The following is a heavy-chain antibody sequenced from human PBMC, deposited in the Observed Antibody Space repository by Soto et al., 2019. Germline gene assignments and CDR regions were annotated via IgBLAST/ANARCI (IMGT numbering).Heavy chain of an antibody. J-gene: IGHJ4*02. V-gene: IGHV3-30*18. CDR1: GFTFRNYA. D-gene: IGHD3-22*01. CDR3: AKGRPYYYDSGSYSPGLWDGDF. Sequence: QVHLVESGGGVVQPGRSLRVSCAGAGFTFRNYAMHWVRQAPGKGLEWVAVISHDGDNEDFIDSVKGRFTISRDNSKNTLYLQMNSLRPEDTAVYYCAKGRPYYYDSGSYSPGLWDGDFWGQGALVTVSS. CDR2: ISHDGDNE.